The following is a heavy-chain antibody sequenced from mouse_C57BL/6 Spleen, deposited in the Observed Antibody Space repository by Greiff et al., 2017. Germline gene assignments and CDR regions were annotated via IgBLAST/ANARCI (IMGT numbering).Heavy chain of an antibody. CDR1: GYTFTSYG. J-gene: IGHJ2*01. Sequence: VKLQESGAELARPGASVKLSCKASGYTFTSYGISWVKQRTGQGLEWIGEIYPRSGNTYYNEKFKGKATLTADKSSSTAYMELRSLTSEDSAVYFCARDYGSSSHYYGCWGKGTTVTVSS. CDR3: ARDYGSSSHYYGC. D-gene: IGHD1-1*01. V-gene: IGHV1-81*01. CDR2: IYPRSGNT.